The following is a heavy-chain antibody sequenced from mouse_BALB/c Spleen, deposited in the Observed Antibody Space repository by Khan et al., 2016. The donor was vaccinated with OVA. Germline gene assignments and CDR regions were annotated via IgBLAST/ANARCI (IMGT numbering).Heavy chain of an antibody. CDR2: IWSDGST. Sequence: QIQLVQSGPGLVAPSQSLSITCTISGFSLTNYGVHWVRQPPGKGLEWLVVIWSDGSTTYNSALKSRLTISKDNSKSQVFLKMNSLQTDDTAMYFSARQPYYRYNIMEYWGQGTSVTVSS. CDR3: ARQPYYRYNIMEY. J-gene: IGHJ4*01. V-gene: IGHV2-6-1*01. CDR1: GFSLTNYG. D-gene: IGHD2-12*01.